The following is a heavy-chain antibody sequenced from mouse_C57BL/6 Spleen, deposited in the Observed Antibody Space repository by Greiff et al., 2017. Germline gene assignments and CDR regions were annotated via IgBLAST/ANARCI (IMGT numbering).Heavy chain of an antibody. CDR2: ISDGGSYT. Sequence: EVKVVESGGGLVKPGGSLKLSCAASGFTFSSYAMSWVRQTPEKRLEWVATISDGGSYTYYPDNVKGRFTISRDNATNNLYLQMSHLKSEDTAMYYCARDDGSPWFAYWGQGNLVTVSA. J-gene: IGHJ3*01. V-gene: IGHV5-4*01. CDR3: ARDDGSPWFAY. CDR1: GFTFSSYA.